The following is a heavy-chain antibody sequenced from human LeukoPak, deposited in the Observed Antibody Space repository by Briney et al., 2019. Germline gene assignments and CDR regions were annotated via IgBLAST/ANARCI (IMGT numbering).Heavy chain of an antibody. J-gene: IGHJ4*02. Sequence: GGSLRPSCAASGFTFSSYWMHWVGPAPGKGRVWVSRIQSDGSSTSYADSVKGRFTISRDNAKNTLYLQMNSLRAEDTAVYYCARDRGYGYLFDYWGQGTLVTVSS. CDR1: GFTFSSYW. V-gene: IGHV3-74*01. D-gene: IGHD5-18*01. CDR2: IQSDGSST. CDR3: ARDRGYGYLFDY.